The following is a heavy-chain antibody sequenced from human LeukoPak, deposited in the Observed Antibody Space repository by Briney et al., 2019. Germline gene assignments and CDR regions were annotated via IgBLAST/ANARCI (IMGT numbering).Heavy chain of an antibody. CDR3: ARGAGYNYPYYFDY. D-gene: IGHD5-24*01. J-gene: IGHJ4*02. CDR1: GNYW. Sequence: GGSLRLSCAASGNYWMHWVRQAPGKGLVWVSHINGDGSWTTYADSVKGRFTISKDNAKNTVYLQMNNLRAEDTAVYYCARGAGYNYPYYFDYWGQGTLVTVSS. V-gene: IGHV3-74*01. CDR2: INGDGSWT.